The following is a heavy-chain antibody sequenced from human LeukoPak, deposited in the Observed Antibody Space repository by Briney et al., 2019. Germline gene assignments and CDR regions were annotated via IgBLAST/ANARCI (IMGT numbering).Heavy chain of an antibody. CDR3: AREGTAFDI. V-gene: IGHV4-59*12. D-gene: IGHD1-1*01. J-gene: IGHJ3*02. Sequence: SETLSLTCTVSGGSISSYYWSWIRQPPGKGLEWIGYIYYSGSTYYNPSLKSRVTISVDTSKNQFSLKLSSVTAADTAVYYCAREGTAFDIWGQGTMVTVSS. CDR1: GGSISSYY. CDR2: IYYSGST.